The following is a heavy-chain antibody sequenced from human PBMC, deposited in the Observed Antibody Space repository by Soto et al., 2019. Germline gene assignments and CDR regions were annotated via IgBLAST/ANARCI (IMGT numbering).Heavy chain of an antibody. CDR1: GYTFTGYC. J-gene: IGHJ3*02. V-gene: IGHV1-2*04. CDR2: INPNSGGT. CDR3: ARDRGVHPDAFDI. D-gene: IGHD3-10*01. Sequence: ASVKVSCTASGYTFTGYCMHWVRQAPGQGLEWMGWINPNSGGTNYVQKFQGWVTMTRDTSISTAYMELSRLRSDDTAVYYCARDRGVHPDAFDIWGQGTMVTVSS.